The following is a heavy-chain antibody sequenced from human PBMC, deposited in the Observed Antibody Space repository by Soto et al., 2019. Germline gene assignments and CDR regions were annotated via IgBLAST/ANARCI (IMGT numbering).Heavy chain of an antibody. V-gene: IGHV3-23*01. Sequence: EVQLLESGGDLVQPGGSLRLSCAASGFTFRDYGMSWVRQAPGEGLEWVSAIGGGGTTYYADSVKGRFTISRDNSRNPLYLQMNSLRAEDTAVYYFAQNFATGGKVGFDPWSQGTLVTVSS. D-gene: IGHD1-26*01. CDR3: AQNFATGGKVGFDP. CDR1: GFTFRDYG. CDR2: IGGGGTT. J-gene: IGHJ5*02.